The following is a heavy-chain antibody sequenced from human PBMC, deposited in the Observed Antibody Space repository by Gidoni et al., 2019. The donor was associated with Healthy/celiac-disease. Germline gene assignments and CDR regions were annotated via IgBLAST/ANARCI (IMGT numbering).Heavy chain of an antibody. CDR2: ISGSGGST. CDR3: AKKGSDFWSGYSPRHKLTGFDY. J-gene: IGHJ4*02. Sequence: EVQLLESGGGLVQPGGSLRLSCAASGFTFSSYALSWVRQAPGKGLEWVSAISGSGGSTYYADSVKGRFTISRDNSKNTLYLQMNSLRAEDTAVYYCAKKGSDFWSGYSPRHKLTGFDYWGQGTLVTVSS. CDR1: GFTFSSYA. V-gene: IGHV3-23*01. D-gene: IGHD3-3*01.